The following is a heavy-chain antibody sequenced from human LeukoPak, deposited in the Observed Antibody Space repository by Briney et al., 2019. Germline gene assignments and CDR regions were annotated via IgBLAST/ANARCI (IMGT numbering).Heavy chain of an antibody. V-gene: IGHV1-24*01. J-gene: IGHJ6*02. CDR3: ATSGTLRFLEWLPLGFYYYGMDV. CDR2: FDPEDGET. Sequence: ASVKVPCKVSGYTLTELSMHWVRQAPGKGLEWMGGFDPEDGETIYAQKFQGRVTMTEDTSTDTAYMELSSLRSEDTAVYYCATSGTLRFLEWLPLGFYYYGMDVWGQGTTVTVS. CDR1: GYTLTELS. D-gene: IGHD3-3*01.